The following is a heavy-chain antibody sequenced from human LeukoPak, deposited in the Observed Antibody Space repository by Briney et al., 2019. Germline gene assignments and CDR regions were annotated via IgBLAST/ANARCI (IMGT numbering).Heavy chain of an antibody. J-gene: IGHJ4*02. CDR3: ARFVGIGSLSGSYLKYFDY. V-gene: IGHV4-34*01. D-gene: IGHD1-26*01. Sequence: PSLKSRVTISVDTSKNQFSLKLSSVTAADTAVYYCARFVGIGSLSGSYLKYFDYWGQGTLVTVSS.